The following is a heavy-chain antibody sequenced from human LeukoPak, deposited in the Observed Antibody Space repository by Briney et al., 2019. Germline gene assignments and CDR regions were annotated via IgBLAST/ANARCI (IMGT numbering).Heavy chain of an antibody. D-gene: IGHD5-18*01. CDR2: IKQDGSEK. J-gene: IGHJ4*02. CDR1: GFTFNTYS. V-gene: IGHV3-7*01. Sequence: GGSLRLSCAASGFTFNTYSMSWVRQAPGKGLEWVANIKQDGSEKYYVDSVKGRFTISRDNAKNSLYLQMNSLRAEDTAVYYCARDGYSYGVRVNYFDYWGQGTLVTVSS. CDR3: ARDGYSYGVRVNYFDY.